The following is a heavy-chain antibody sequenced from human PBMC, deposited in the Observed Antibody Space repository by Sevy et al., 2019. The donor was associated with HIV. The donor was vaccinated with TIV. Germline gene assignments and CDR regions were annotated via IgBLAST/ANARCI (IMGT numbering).Heavy chain of an antibody. Sequence: SQTLSLTCTVSGGSISSGGYYWSWIRQHPGKGLEWIGYIYYSGSTYYNPSLKSRVTISVDTSKNQLSLKLSSVTAADTAVYYCARDGRLTYYYDSSGYSKPRQKWFDPWGQGTLVTVSS. CDR1: GGSISSGGYY. CDR2: IYYSGST. V-gene: IGHV4-31*03. J-gene: IGHJ5*02. CDR3: ARDGRLTYYYDSSGYSKPRQKWFDP. D-gene: IGHD3-22*01.